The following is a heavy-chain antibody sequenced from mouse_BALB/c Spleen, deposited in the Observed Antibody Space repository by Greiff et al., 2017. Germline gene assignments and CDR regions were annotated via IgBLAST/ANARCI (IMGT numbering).Heavy chain of an antibody. Sequence: DVMLVESGGDLVKPGGSLKLSCAASGFTFSSYGMSWVRQTPDKRLEWVATISSGGSYTYYPDSVKGRFTISRDNAKNTLYLQMSSLKSEDTAMYYCARHEERYAMDYWGQGTSVTVSS. CDR2: ISSGGSYT. CDR1: GFTFSSYG. J-gene: IGHJ4*01. V-gene: IGHV5-6*02. CDR3: ARHEERYAMDY.